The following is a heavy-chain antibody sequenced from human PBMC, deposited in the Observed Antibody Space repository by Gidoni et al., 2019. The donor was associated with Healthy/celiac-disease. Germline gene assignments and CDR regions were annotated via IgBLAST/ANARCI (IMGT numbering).Heavy chain of an antibody. V-gene: IGHV4-30-4*01. J-gene: IGHJ3*02. Sequence: QVQLQESGPGLVTPSQTLSLPRTVSGGSISSGDYYWSWIRQPPGKGLEWIGYIYYSGSTYYNPSLKSRVTISVDTSKNQFSLKLSSVTAADTAVYYCARYLLAYCGGDCYENAFDIWGQGTMVTVSS. CDR3: ARYLLAYCGGDCYENAFDI. CDR2: IYYSGST. CDR1: GGSISSGDYY. D-gene: IGHD2-21*02.